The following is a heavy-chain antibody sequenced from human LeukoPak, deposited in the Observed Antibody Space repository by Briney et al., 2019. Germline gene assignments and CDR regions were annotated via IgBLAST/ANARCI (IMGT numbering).Heavy chain of an antibody. J-gene: IGHJ1*01. V-gene: IGHV1-18*01. CDR2: ISAYNGNT. D-gene: IGHD2-15*01. CDR3: ARDSADCSSGDTCYSAEYFQN. CDR1: GYTFTSYG. Sequence: ASVKVSCKASGYTFTSYGISWVRQAPGQGLEWMGWISAYNGNTKYAQKFQGRVTMTTDTSTSTAYMELRSLRSDDTAVYYCARDSADCSSGDTCYSAEYFQNWGQGTLVTVSS.